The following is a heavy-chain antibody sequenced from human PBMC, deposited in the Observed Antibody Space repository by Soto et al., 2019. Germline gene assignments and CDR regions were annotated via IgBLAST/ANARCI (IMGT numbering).Heavy chain of an antibody. D-gene: IGHD3-3*01. CDR1: GFTFSSYW. CDR2: IKQDGSEK. J-gene: IGHJ6*02. Sequence: PGGSLRLSCAASGFTFSSYWMRWVRQAPGKGLEWVANIKQDGSEKYYVDSVKGRFTISRDNAKNSLYLQMNSLRAEDTAVYYCARCDFWSGYRYYYGMDVWGQGTTVTVSS. CDR3: ARCDFWSGYRYYYGMDV. V-gene: IGHV3-7*03.